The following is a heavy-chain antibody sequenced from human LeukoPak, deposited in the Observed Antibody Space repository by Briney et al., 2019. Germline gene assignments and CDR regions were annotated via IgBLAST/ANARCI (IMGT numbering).Heavy chain of an antibody. CDR1: GGSISNDY. D-gene: IGHD2-15*01. CDR2: IYVSGST. J-gene: IGHJ4*02. Sequence: SQTLSLICSVSGGSISNDYWNWIRQPPGNGLEWIGVIYVSGSTNYNPSLKSRGPISVDTSKKQVSLRLSSVTATDTAVYYCARLAYCSGGSCTRIDYWGQGTLVTVSA. CDR3: ARLAYCSGGSCTRIDY. V-gene: IGHV4-59*08.